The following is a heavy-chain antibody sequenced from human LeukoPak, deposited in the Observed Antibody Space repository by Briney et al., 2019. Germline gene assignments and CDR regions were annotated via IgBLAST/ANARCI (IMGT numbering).Heavy chain of an antibody. CDR3: ARVDTKSYGSAYMDV. J-gene: IGHJ6*03. CDR2: ISFTSGTI. Sequence: PGGSLRLSCAASGLTFSRSSINWVRQAPGKGLEWVAYISFTSGTIYYADSVEGRFTVSRDNARNSSFLQLNALRVEDTAVYYCARVDTKSYGSAYMDVWGSGTMVTVSS. V-gene: IGHV3-48*04. CDR1: GLTFSRSS. D-gene: IGHD3-10*01.